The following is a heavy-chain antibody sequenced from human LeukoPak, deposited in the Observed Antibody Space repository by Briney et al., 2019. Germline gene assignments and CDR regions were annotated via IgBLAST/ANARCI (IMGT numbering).Heavy chain of an antibody. CDR3: ASMYFSQYLQH. V-gene: IGHV3-53*01. Sequence: GGSLRLSCAASGFTVNSNYMSWVRQAPGKGLEWVSVIYSGGSTYYADSVKGRFTISRDNSKNTLYLQMNSLRAEDTAVYYCASMYFSQYLQHWGQGTLVAVSS. CDR1: GFTVNSNY. D-gene: IGHD2-8*01. J-gene: IGHJ1*01. CDR2: IYSGGST.